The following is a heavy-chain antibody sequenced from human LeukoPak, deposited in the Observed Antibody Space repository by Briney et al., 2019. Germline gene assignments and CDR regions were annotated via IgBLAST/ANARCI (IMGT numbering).Heavy chain of an antibody. CDR3: ARVGGYSSGPDY. CDR1: GFTVSSNY. V-gene: IGHV3-53*01. CDR2: IYCGGST. J-gene: IGHJ4*02. D-gene: IGHD6-19*01. Sequence: GGPLRLSCAASGFTVSSNYMSWVRQAPGKGLEWVSVIYCGGSTYYADSVKGRFTISRDNSKNTLYLQMNSLRAEDTAVYYCARVGGYSSGPDYWGQGTLVTVSS.